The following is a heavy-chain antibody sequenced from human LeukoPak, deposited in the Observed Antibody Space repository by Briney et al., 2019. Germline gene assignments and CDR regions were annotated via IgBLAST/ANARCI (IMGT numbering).Heavy chain of an antibody. J-gene: IGHJ4*02. CDR3: ARTRGYSYGTFDY. CDR1: GFTFSSYS. D-gene: IGHD5-18*01. V-gene: IGHV3-21*01. Sequence: GGSLRLSCAASGFTFSSYSVNWVRQAPGKGLEWVSSISSSSSYIYYADSVKGRFTISRDNAKNSLYLQMNSLRAEDTAVYYCARTRGYSYGTFDYWGQGTLVTVSS. CDR2: ISSSSSYI.